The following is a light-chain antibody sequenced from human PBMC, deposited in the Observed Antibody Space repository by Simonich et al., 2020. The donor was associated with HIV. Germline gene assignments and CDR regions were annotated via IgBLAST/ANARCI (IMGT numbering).Light chain of an antibody. J-gene: IGLJ3*02. CDR1: SSDFGTYNY. CDR3: SSYTASRTWV. Sequence: QSALTQPASVSGSPGQSITISCIGTSSDFGTYNYVSWYQHHPGQAPNLMIFNVTERPSGTSIRFSGSKSGNTTSLTISGLQAEDEADYYCSSYTASRTWVFGGGTKLTVL. CDR2: NVT. V-gene: IGLV2-14*03.